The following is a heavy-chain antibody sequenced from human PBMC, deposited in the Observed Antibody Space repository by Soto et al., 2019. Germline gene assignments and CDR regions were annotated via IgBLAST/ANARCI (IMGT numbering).Heavy chain of an antibody. CDR3: ARDPKLYCSGGSCYSSWFDP. Sequence: GASGKVCCKASGYTFTSYAMHWVRQAPGQRLEWMGWINAGNGNTKYSQKFQGRVTITRDTSASTAYMELSSLRSEDTAVYYCARDPKLYCSGGSCYSSWFDPWGQGTLVTVSS. J-gene: IGHJ5*02. D-gene: IGHD2-15*01. CDR2: INAGNGNT. CDR1: GYTFTSYA. V-gene: IGHV1-3*01.